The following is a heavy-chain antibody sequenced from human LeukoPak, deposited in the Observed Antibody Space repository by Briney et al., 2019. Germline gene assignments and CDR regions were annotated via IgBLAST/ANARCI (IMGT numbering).Heavy chain of an antibody. CDR2: IYYSGST. D-gene: IGHD2-2*01. Sequence: SETLSLTCTVSGGSISSHYWSWIRQPPGKGLEWIGYIYYSGSTNYNPSLKSRVTISVDTSKNQFSLKLSSVTAADTAVYYCARGGAAAQYWGQGTLVTVSS. CDR3: ARGGAAAQY. J-gene: IGHJ4*02. V-gene: IGHV4-59*11. CDR1: GGSISSHY.